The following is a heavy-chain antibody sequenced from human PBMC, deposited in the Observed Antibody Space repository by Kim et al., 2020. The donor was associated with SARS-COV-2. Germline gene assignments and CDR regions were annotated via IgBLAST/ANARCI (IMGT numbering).Heavy chain of an antibody. CDR3: AGEGYCSSTSCELYYYYYGMDA. D-gene: IGHD2-2*01. CDR1: GGTFSSYA. Sequence: SVKVSCKASGGTFSSYAISWVRQAPRQGLEWMGGIIPIFGTANYAQKFQGRVTITADESTSTAYMELSSLRSEDTAVYYCAGEGYCSSTSCELYYYYYGMDAWGQGTTVTVSS. J-gene: IGHJ6*02. CDR2: IIPIFGTA. V-gene: IGHV1-69*13.